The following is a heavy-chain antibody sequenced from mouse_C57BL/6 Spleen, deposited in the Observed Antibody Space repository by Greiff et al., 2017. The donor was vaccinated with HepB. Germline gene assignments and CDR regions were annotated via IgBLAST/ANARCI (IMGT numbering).Heavy chain of an antibody. CDR2: IWRGGST. V-gene: IGHV2-5*01. Sequence: QVQLKESGPGLVQPSQSLSITCTVSGFSLTSYGVHWVRQSPGKGLEWLGVIWRGGSTDYNAAFMSRLSITKDNSKSQVFFKLNSLQADDTAIYYCAKNRDYGSSWYFDVWGTGTTVTVSS. CDR3: AKNRDYGSSWYFDV. CDR1: GFSLTSYG. J-gene: IGHJ1*03. D-gene: IGHD1-1*01.